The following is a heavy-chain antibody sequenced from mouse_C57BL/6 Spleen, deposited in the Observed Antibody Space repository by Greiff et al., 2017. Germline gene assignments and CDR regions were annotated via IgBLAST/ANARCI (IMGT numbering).Heavy chain of an antibody. D-gene: IGHD4-1*01. J-gene: IGHJ3*01. CDR2: FYPGSGSI. Sequence: QVQLKQSGAELVKPGASVKLSCKASGYTFTEYTIHWVKQRSGQGLEWIGWFYPGSGSIKYNEKFKDKATLTADKSSSTVYMELSRLTSEDSAVYFCARHEGSPLTGTGGAWFAYWGQGTLVTVSA. CDR3: ARHEGSPLTGTGGAWFAY. V-gene: IGHV1-62-2*01. CDR1: GYTFTEYT.